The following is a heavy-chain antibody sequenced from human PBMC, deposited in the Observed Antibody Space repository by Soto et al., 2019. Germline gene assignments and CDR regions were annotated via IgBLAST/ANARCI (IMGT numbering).Heavy chain of an antibody. V-gene: IGHV1-2*02. D-gene: IGHD1-20*01. Sequence: ASVKVSCKASGYTFTGYYMHWVRQAPGQGLEWMGWINPNSGGTNYAQKFQGRVTMTRDTSISTAYMELSRLRSDDTAVYYCARVVNRRINGTALDYWGKGTLVTVSS. CDR1: GYTFTGYY. CDR3: ARVVNRRINGTALDY. CDR2: INPNSGGT. J-gene: IGHJ4*02.